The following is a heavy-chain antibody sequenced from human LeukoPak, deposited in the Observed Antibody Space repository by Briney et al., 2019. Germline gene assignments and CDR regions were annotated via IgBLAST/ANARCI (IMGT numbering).Heavy chain of an antibody. V-gene: IGHV4-39*01. Sequence: SETLSLTCTVSGGSISSSSYYWGWIRQPPGKGLEWIGSIYYSGSTYYNPSLKSRVTISVDTSKNQFSLKLSSVTAADTAVYYCARQLNYYGYYFDYWGQGTLVTVSS. D-gene: IGHD1-26*01. J-gene: IGHJ4*02. CDR3: ARQLNYYGYYFDY. CDR1: GGSISSSSYY. CDR2: IYYSGST.